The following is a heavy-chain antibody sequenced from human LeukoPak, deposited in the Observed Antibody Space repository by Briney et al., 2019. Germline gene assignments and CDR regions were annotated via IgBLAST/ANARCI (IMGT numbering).Heavy chain of an antibody. J-gene: IGHJ4*02. V-gene: IGHV5-51*01. Sequence: GESLKISCKGSGYSFTSYWIGWVRQMPGKGLEWMGIIYPGDSDTRYSPSFQGQVTISADKSISTAYLQWSSLKASDTAMYYCARRVAYYDSSARATTKSSVVDYWGQGTLVTVSS. CDR3: ARRVAYYDSSARATTKSSVVDY. CDR2: IYPGDSDT. D-gene: IGHD3-22*01. CDR1: GYSFTSYW.